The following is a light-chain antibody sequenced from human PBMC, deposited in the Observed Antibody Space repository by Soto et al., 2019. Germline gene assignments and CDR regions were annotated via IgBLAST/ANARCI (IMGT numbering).Light chain of an antibody. CDR2: EVS. J-gene: IGLJ1*01. V-gene: IGLV2-14*01. Sequence: QSALTQPASVSGSPGQSITISCTGTSSDVGGYNYVSWYQQHPGKAPKLMIYEVSNRPSGVSNRFSGSKSGNTASLTISGLQAEDEGDYYCRSYTSSSTLYVFGTGTKLTVL. CDR3: RSYTSSSTLYV. CDR1: SSDVGGYNY.